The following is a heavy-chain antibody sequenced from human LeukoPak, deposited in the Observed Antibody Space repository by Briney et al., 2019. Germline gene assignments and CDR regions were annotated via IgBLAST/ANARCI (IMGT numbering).Heavy chain of an antibody. CDR1: GFTFSSYE. V-gene: IGHV3-48*03. D-gene: IGHD4-17*01. J-gene: IGHJ5*02. Sequence: PGGSLRLSCAASGFTFSSYEMNWVRQAPGKGLEWVSYISSSGSTIYYADSLMGRFTISRDNAKNSLYLQMNSLRAEDTAVYYCVRARGGDYVGHWGQGTLVTVSS. CDR2: ISSSGSTI. CDR3: VRARGGDYVGH.